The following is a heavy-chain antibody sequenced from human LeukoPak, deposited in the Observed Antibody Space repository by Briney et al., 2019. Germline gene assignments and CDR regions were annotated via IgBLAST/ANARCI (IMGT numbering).Heavy chain of an antibody. CDR2: INPNSGGT. Sequence: ASVKVSCKASGYTFTGYYMHWVRQAPGQGLEWMGWINPNSGGTNYAQKFQGRVTMTRDTSISTVYMELSRLRSDDTAVYYCARVGRIVVVPAAMYSDAFDIWGQGTMVTVSS. CDR1: GYTFTGYY. CDR3: ARVGRIVVVPAAMYSDAFDI. J-gene: IGHJ3*02. V-gene: IGHV1-2*02. D-gene: IGHD2-2*01.